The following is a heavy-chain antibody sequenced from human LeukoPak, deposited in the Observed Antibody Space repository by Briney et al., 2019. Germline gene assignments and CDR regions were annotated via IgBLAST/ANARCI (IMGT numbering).Heavy chain of an antibody. J-gene: IGHJ4*02. CDR2: LDYSGST. V-gene: IGHV4-59*11. CDR3: ARIQYCGGDCYTVDY. D-gene: IGHD2-21*02. Sequence: SETLSLTCTVSGASISSHYWTWIRQPPGKGLEWIVYLDYSGSTNYNPSLKSRLTISVDTSKNQFSLKLSSVTAADTAVYYCARIQYCGGDCYTVDYWGQGTLVTVSS. CDR1: GASISSHY.